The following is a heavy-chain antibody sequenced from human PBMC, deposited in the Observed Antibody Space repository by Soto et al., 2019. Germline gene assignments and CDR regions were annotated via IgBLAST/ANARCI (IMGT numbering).Heavy chain of an antibody. V-gene: IGHV3-30*18. Sequence: QVQLVESGGGVVQPGRSLRLSCAASGFTFSSYGMHWVRQAPGKGLEWVAIISYDGSDKYYADSVKGRFTISRDDSKNTLDLQMNSLRADDTAVYYCAKLTVGGNSDYWYCDLWGRGTLVTVSS. J-gene: IGHJ2*01. D-gene: IGHD2-21*02. CDR3: AKLTVGGNSDYWYCDL. CDR1: GFTFSSYG. CDR2: ISYDGSDK.